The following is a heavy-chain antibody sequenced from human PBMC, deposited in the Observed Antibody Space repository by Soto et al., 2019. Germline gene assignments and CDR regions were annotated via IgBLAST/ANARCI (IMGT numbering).Heavy chain of an antibody. CDR3: ARAYSYGAY. CDR2: IKQDGSEK. CDR1: GFTFSTYW. V-gene: IGHV3-7*01. J-gene: IGHJ4*02. Sequence: EVQLVESGGGLVQPGGSLRLSCAASGFTFSTYWMTWVRQAPGKGLEWVANIKQDGSEKYYVDSVKGRFTISRDNTKNSLYLQMNSLRAEDTAVYYCARAYSYGAYWGQGTLVTVSS. D-gene: IGHD5-18*01.